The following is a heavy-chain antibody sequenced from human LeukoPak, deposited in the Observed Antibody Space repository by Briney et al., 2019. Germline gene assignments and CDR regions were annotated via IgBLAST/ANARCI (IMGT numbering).Heavy chain of an antibody. CDR1: GFTFSTYA. J-gene: IGHJ4*02. CDR2: ISGSGGST. Sequence: PGGSLRLSCAASGFTFSTYAVSWVRQAPGKGLEWVSSISGSGGSTYYADSVKGRSTISRDNSKNTLYLQMNSLRAEDTAVYYCAKANYNSFYFDYWGQGTLVTVSS. V-gene: IGHV3-23*01. CDR3: AKANYNSFYFDY. D-gene: IGHD5-24*01.